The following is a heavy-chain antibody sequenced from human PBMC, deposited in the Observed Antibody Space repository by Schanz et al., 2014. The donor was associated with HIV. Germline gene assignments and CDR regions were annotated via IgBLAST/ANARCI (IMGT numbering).Heavy chain of an antibody. Sequence: QVQLVQSGAEVTKPGASGKVSCKNTVSSYGISWVGQAPGQGPEGGGRISGDYGKTKYAKKFQARVTMTTDTSSSTAYMELRSLSSDDTAVYYCARGEVPSLGMDVWGQGTTVTVSS. CDR2: ISGDYGKT. CDR3: ARGEVPSLGMDV. D-gene: IGHD1-26*01. V-gene: IGHV1-18*01. J-gene: IGHJ6*02. CDR1: TVSSYG.